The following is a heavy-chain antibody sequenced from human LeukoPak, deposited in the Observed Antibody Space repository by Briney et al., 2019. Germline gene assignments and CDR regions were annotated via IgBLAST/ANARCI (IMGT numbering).Heavy chain of an antibody. CDR1: GDSVSGNSVA. D-gene: IGHD1-14*01. J-gene: IGHJ4*02. CDR3: ARNLSPDFDY. CDR2: TYYRSRWYY. Sequence: SQTLSLTCAISGDSVSGNSVAWNRIRQSPSRGLEWLGRTYYRSRWYYEYAISVKSRIIINPDTSRNHFSLQLNSVTPEDTAVYYCARNLSPDFDYWGQGTLVTVSS. V-gene: IGHV6-1*01.